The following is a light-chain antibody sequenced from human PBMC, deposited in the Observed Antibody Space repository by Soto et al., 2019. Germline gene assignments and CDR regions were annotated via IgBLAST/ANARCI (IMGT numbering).Light chain of an antibody. CDR1: QSFRGL. J-gene: IGKJ5*01. V-gene: IGKV3-11*01. CDR2: DAY. CDR3: QQRHMWCIT. Sequence: EVVLTQSPVTLSLSPGERATLSCRASQSFRGLLAWYQQKPGQAPRLLIYDAYSRATGIPPGFSGSGSGTDFTLTISSLEPEVSAVCYCQQRHMWCITFGQGTRLEIK.